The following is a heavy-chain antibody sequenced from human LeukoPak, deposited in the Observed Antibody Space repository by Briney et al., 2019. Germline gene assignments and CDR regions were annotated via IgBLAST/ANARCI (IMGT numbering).Heavy chain of an antibody. Sequence: GGSLRLSCAASGFTFSSYAMSWVRQAPGKGLEWVSAISGSGGSTYYADSVKGRFTIPRDNSKNTLYLQMNSLRAEDTAVYYCAKDKRLVVAKRGPFDSWGQGTLVTVSS. CDR2: ISGSGGST. V-gene: IGHV3-23*01. D-gene: IGHD2-21*01. CDR1: GFTFSSYA. J-gene: IGHJ4*02. CDR3: AKDKRLVVAKRGPFDS.